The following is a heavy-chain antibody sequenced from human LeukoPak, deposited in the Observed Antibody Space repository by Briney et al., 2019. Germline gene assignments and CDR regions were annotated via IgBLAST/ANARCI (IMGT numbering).Heavy chain of an antibody. V-gene: IGHV4-34*01. CDR1: GGSISSYY. CDR3: ARVRVAARPFNWFDP. Sequence: SETLSLTCTVSGGSISSYYWSWIRQPPGKGLEWIGEINHSGRTNYNPSLKSRVTISVDTSKNQFSLKLSSVTAADTAVYYCARVRVAARPFNWFDPWGQGTLVTVSS. CDR2: INHSGRT. D-gene: IGHD6-6*01. J-gene: IGHJ5*02.